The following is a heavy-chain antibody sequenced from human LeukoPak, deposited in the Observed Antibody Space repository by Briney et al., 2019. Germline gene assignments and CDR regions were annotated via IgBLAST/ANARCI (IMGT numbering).Heavy chain of an antibody. CDR1: GGSISSYY. J-gene: IGHJ6*04. CDR3: ARVGANSYGLDV. D-gene: IGHD4/OR15-4a*01. Sequence: SETLSLTCTVSGGSISSYYWSWIRQPPGKGLEWIGYIYYSGSTNYNPSLKSRVTISVGTSKNQFSLKLSSVTAADTAVYYCARVGANSYGLDVWGKGTTVTVSS. CDR2: IYYSGST. V-gene: IGHV4-59*01.